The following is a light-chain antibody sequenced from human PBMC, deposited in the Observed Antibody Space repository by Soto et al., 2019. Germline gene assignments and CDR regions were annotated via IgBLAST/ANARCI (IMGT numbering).Light chain of an antibody. J-gene: IGKJ1*01. Sequence: EIVMTQSPATLSLSPGERATLSCRASQTIDNTLAWYQRKPGQAPRLLIYDASNRATGIPARFSGSGSGTEFTLIISSLQSEDSAVYYCQQYNSWLWTFGQGTKVDI. V-gene: IGKV3D-15*01. CDR3: QQYNSWLWT. CDR2: DAS. CDR1: QTIDNT.